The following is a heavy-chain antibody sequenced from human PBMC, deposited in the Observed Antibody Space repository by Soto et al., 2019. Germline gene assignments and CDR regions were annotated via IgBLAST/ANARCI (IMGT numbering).Heavy chain of an antibody. CDR3: ARGSVTPPRASGALCYFDY. J-gene: IGHJ4*02. CDR1: GGSFRGYY. Sequence: LSLTCAVYGGSFRGYYWSWIRQPPGKGLEWIGEINHSGSTNYNPSLKSRVTISVDTSKNQFSLKLSSVTAADTAVYYCARGSVTPPRASGALCYFDYWGQGTLVTVSS. CDR2: INHSGST. D-gene: IGHD4-4*01. V-gene: IGHV4-34*01.